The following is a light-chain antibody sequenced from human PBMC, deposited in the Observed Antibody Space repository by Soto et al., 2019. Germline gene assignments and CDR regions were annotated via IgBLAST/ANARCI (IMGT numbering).Light chain of an antibody. CDR2: DSS. V-gene: IGKV3-11*01. J-gene: IGKJ4*01. CDR1: QSVTSY. Sequence: EIVLTQSPATLSLSPGERAALSCKASQSVTSYLAWYQQKPGQAPRLLIYDSSNKATGIPARFSGSGSVTDFTLTISSLESEYFAVYYCQQRSNWPTFGGGTKVEIK. CDR3: QQRSNWPT.